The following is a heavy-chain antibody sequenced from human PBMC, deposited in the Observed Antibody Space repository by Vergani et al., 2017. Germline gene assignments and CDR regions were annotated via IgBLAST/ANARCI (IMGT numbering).Heavy chain of an antibody. CDR3: ARNHITGTTPLNWFDP. D-gene: IGHD1-7*01. CDR1: GFSLSTSGMC. CDR2: IDWDDDK. V-gene: IGHV2-70*15. Sequence: QVTLRESGPALVKPTQTLTLTCTFSGFSLSTSGMCVSWIRQPPGKALEWLARIDWDDDKYYSTSLKTRLTISKDTPKNQGVLTMTNMDTVDTATYYCARNHITGTTPLNWFDPWGQGTLVTVSS. J-gene: IGHJ5*02.